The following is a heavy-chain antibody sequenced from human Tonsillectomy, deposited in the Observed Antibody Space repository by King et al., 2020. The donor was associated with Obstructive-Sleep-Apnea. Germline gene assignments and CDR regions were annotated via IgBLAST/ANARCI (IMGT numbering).Heavy chain of an antibody. CDR1: GYNFRNYW. V-gene: IGHV5-51*01. CDR2: IYPSDSDT. J-gene: IGHJ4*02. CDR3: ARQEYLQSPFDY. D-gene: IGHD5-24*01. Sequence: LVQSGAEVKKPGESLKMSCKGSGYNFRNYWIGWVRQMPGKGLEWMGIIYPSDSDTRYSPSFQGQVTISVDKSINTAYLQWSSLKASDSAMYFCARQEYLQSPFDYWGQGTLVTVSS.